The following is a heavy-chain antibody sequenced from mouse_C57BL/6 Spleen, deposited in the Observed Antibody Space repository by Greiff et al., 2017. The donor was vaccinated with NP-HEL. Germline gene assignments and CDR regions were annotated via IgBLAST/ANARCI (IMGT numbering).Heavy chain of an antibody. J-gene: IGHJ4*01. V-gene: IGHV5-17*01. CDR1: GFTFSDYG. CDR3: ARRRGNYIYYAMDY. Sequence: QLVESGGGLVKPGGSLKLSCAASGFTFSDYGMHWVRQAPEKGLEWVAYISSGSSTIYYADTVKGRFTISRDNAKNTLFLQMTSLRSEDTAMYYCARRRGNYIYYAMDYWGQGTSVTVSS. CDR2: ISSGSSTI. D-gene: IGHD2-1*01.